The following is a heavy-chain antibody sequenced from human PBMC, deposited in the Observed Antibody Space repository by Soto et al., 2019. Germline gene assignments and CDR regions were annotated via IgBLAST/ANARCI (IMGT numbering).Heavy chain of an antibody. Sequence: PGGSLRLSCAAYGFTFSSYSMSWVRQAPGKGLEWVANIKEDGSDKNYVDSVKGRFTISRDNARNSLYLQMNSLRAEDTAVYYCAREETTYFDYWGQGTLVTVSS. D-gene: IGHD4-17*01. CDR3: AREETTYFDY. V-gene: IGHV3-7*01. CDR1: GFTFSSYS. J-gene: IGHJ4*02. CDR2: IKEDGSDK.